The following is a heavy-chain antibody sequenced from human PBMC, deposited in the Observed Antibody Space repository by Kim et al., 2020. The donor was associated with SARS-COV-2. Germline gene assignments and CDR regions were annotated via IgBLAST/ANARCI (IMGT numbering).Heavy chain of an antibody. V-gene: IGHV3-7*03. CDR2: IKEDGSEK. Sequence: GGSLRLSCAASGFTFSNYWMSWVRQAPGKGLEWVANIKEDGSEKYYVDSVKGRLTISRDNARNSLFLQMNRLRPEDTAVYYCARELTPQSGRYLLTYFDYWGQGTLVTVSS. CDR3: ARELTPQSGRYLLTYFDY. CDR1: GFTFSNYW. D-gene: IGHD1-26*01. J-gene: IGHJ4*02.